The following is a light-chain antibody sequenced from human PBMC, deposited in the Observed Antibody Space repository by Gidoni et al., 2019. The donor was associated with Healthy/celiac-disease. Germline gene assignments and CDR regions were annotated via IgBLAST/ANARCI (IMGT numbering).Light chain of an antibody. CDR1: QDIRNY. Sequence: DIQMTQSPSSLSASVGDRVTITCQASQDIRNYLNWYQQKPGKAPKLLIYDASNLETGVPSRFSGSGSGTDFTFTISSLQPEDIATYYCQQYDILPPFTFGGGTKVEIK. CDR3: QQYDILPPFT. J-gene: IGKJ4*01. V-gene: IGKV1-33*01. CDR2: DAS.